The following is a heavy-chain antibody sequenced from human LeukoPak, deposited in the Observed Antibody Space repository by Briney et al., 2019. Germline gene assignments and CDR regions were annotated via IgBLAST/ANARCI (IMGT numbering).Heavy chain of an antibody. V-gene: IGHV3-15*01. D-gene: IGHD3-10*01. J-gene: IGHJ4*02. CDR3: TTDLGTYYHGSQRLIPIDY. CDR1: GFTFTNAW. CDR2: IKSKTDGEAT. Sequence: PGGSLRLSCVDSGFTFTNAWMSWVRQAPGKGLEWIGRIKSKTDGEATNYAEPVRGRFTISRDDSKSAVYLQMNSLKIEDTAVYYCTTDLGTYYHGSQRLIPIDYWGQGTLVTVSS.